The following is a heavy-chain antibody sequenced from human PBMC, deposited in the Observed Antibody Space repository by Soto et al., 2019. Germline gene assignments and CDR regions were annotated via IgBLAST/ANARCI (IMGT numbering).Heavy chain of an antibody. Sequence: EVQLLESGGGLVQPGGSLRLPCAASGFTFSSYAMSWVRLAPGKGLEWVSAISGSDGSTYYADSVKGRFTVSRDNSKNTLYLQMNSLRAEDTAVYYCAKLLHPYDISGGDYWGQGSLVTVSS. CDR1: GFTFSSYA. V-gene: IGHV3-23*01. CDR3: AKLLHPYDISGGDY. CDR2: ISGSDGST. J-gene: IGHJ4*02. D-gene: IGHD3-22*01.